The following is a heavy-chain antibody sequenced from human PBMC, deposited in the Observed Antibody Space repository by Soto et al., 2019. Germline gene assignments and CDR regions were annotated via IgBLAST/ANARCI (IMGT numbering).Heavy chain of an antibody. J-gene: IGHJ6*02. CDR3: ARVVRYFDTPYGMDV. D-gene: IGHD3-9*01. CDR2: IGGSGSNT. CDR1: GFTFSSYA. Sequence: GVSLRLSCAASGFTFSSYAMSWVRQAPGKGLEWVSGIGGSGSNTYYADSVKGRFTISRDNSKNTLFLQMNSLRAEDTAEYYCARVVRYFDTPYGMDVWGQGTTVTVSS. V-gene: IGHV3-23*01.